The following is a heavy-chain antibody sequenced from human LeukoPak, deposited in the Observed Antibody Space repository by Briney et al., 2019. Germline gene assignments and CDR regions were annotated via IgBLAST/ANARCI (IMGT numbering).Heavy chain of an antibody. CDR2: ISYDGSNK. Sequence: GGSLTLSCVASGFTFSRHDMNWVRQAPGQGLEWVAVISYDGSNKYYADSVKGRFTISRDNSKNTLYLQMNSLRTEDTAVYYCAKGVSSSWSNDAFDIWGQGTMVTVSS. CDR1: GFTFSRHD. D-gene: IGHD6-13*01. CDR3: AKGVSSSWSNDAFDI. V-gene: IGHV3-30*18. J-gene: IGHJ3*02.